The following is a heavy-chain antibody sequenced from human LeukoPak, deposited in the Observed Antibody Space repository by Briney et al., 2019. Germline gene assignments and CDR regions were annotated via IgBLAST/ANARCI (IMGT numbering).Heavy chain of an antibody. Sequence: GGSLRLSCAASGFTVSSNYMSWVRQAPGKGLEWVSVIYSGGTTYYADSVKGRFTISRDNSKNTLYLQMNSLRAEDTAVYYCARVDCGGDCFDYWGQGTLVTVSS. D-gene: IGHD2-21*01. CDR1: GFTVSSNY. V-gene: IGHV3-66*01. J-gene: IGHJ4*02. CDR3: ARVDCGGDCFDY. CDR2: IYSGGTT.